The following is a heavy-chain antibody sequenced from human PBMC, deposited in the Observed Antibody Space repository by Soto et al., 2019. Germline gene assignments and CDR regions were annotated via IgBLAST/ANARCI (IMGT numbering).Heavy chain of an antibody. D-gene: IGHD3-22*01. CDR2: IVVGSGKT. J-gene: IGHJ4*02. V-gene: IGHV1-58*02. CDR3: AANFDSCYYEVGGHPC. CDR1: GFTFSSSA. Sequence: SVKVSCKSSGFTFSSSAIQWVRQARGQPLEWIGWIVVGSGKTDYTHNLQARVTITRDKSTSTAYMELSGLRSEDTAVYYCAANFDSCYYEVGGHPCWGQGTLVPVSS.